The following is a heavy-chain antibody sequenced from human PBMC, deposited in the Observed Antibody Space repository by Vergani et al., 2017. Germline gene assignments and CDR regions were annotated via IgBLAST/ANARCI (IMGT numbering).Heavy chain of an antibody. V-gene: IGHV7-4-1*02. CDR3: ARGRQWRLTQYLYGMDV. J-gene: IGHJ6*02. D-gene: IGHD6-19*01. CDR1: GYTFTNYP. Sequence: QVQLLQSGSELKKPGASVRISCKASGYTFTNYPLIWVRQAPGQGLEFMGWINTNSGNPTYAPGFTGRFVFDLDTSVSTAYLQISGLKAEDSAVYYCARGRQWRLTQYLYGMDVWGQGTTVTVSS. CDR2: INTNSGNP.